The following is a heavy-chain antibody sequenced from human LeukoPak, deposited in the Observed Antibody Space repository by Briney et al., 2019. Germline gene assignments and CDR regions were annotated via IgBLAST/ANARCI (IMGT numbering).Heavy chain of an antibody. CDR3: ARGGGLDV. V-gene: IGHV3-33*03. D-gene: IGHD3-16*01. CDR2: IWYDGTNE. J-gene: IGHJ6*02. Sequence: GGSLRLSCAASGFIFRNYGMHWVRQAPGKGLEWVAAIWYDGTNENYVDSVKGRFTISRDNAKNSLYLQMSNLRAEDTAVYFCARGGGLDVWGQGATVTVSS. CDR1: GFIFRNYG.